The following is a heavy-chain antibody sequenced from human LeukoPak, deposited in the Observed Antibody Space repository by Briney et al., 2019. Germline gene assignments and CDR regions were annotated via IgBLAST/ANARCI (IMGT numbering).Heavy chain of an antibody. CDR1: GGSISSSSYY. J-gene: IGHJ4*02. CDR3: ARDSLGVGIFDY. D-gene: IGHD2-15*01. Sequence: SETLSLTCTVSGGSISSSSYYWGWIRQPPGKGLEWIGSIYYSGSTYYNPSLKSRVTILVDTSKNQFSLKLSSVTAADTAVYYCARDSLGVGIFDYWGQGTLVTVSS. V-gene: IGHV4-39*07. CDR2: IYYSGST.